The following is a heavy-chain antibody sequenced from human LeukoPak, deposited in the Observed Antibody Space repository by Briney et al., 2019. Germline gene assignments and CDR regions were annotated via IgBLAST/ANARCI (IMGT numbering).Heavy chain of an antibody. J-gene: IGHJ4*02. CDR2: IYPGDSDT. Sequence: PGESLKISCKGLGYDFSTYWNAWVRQRPGKGLEWMGIIYPGDSDTRYSPSFQGQVTISADKSITTAYLQWSSLKASDTAMYYCARHSPYSSSYRIDYWGQGTLVTVSS. D-gene: IGHD6-13*01. V-gene: IGHV5-51*01. CDR1: GYDFSTYW. CDR3: ARHSPYSSSYRIDY.